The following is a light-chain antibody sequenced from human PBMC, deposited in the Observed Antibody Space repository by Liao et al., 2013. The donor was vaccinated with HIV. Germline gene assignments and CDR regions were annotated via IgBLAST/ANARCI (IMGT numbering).Light chain of an antibody. J-gene: IGLJ3*02. CDR3: QVWDHSSDQGV. Sequence: SNVLTQPPSVSVAPGQTARITCGGDNIGDKSVHWYQQRPGQAPVLLIYYDNDRPSGTPERFSGSISGNTATLTISGVETGDEADYFCQVWDHSSDQGVFGGGTKLTVL. CDR2: YDN. CDR1: NIGDKS. V-gene: IGLV3-21*04.